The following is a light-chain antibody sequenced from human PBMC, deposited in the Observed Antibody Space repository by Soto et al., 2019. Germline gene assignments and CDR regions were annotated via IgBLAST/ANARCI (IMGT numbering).Light chain of an antibody. CDR2: LNSDGSH. CDR3: QTWGTCIWV. CDR1: SGHSSYA. J-gene: IGLJ3*02. V-gene: IGLV4-69*01. Sequence: QLVLTQSPSASASLGASVKLTCTLSSGHSSYAIAWHQQQPEKGPRYLMKLNSDGSHSKGDGIPDRFSGSSSGAERYLTISSLQSEDEADYYCQTWGTCIWVFGGGTKLTV.